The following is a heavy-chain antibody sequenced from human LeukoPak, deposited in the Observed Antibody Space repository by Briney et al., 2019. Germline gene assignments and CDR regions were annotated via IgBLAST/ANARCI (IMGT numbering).Heavy chain of an antibody. CDR3: ARGKTCGGDCYAFDY. Sequence: GGSLRLSCAASGFTFSSYGMHWVRQAPGKGLEWVAVISYDGSNKYYADSVKGRFTISRDNSKNTLYLQMNSLRAEDTAVYYCARGKTCGGDCYAFDYWGQGTLVTVSS. CDR2: ISYDGSNK. CDR1: GFTFSSYG. V-gene: IGHV3-30*03. D-gene: IGHD2-21*02. J-gene: IGHJ4*02.